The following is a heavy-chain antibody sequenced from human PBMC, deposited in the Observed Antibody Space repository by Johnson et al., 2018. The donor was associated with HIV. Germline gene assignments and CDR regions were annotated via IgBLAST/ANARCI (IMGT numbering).Heavy chain of an antibody. Sequence: EMQLVESGGGLVQPGGSLRLSCAASGFTVSSNYMSWVRQAPGKGLEWVSIIYSGGSTYYADSVKGRFTISRDNSKDTLYLEMNSLRAEDTAVYYCASGVTARAPLLIWGQGTMVTVSS. J-gene: IGHJ3*02. CDR1: GFTVSSNY. D-gene: IGHD6-6*01. V-gene: IGHV3-66*02. CDR3: ASGVTARAPLLI. CDR2: IYSGGST.